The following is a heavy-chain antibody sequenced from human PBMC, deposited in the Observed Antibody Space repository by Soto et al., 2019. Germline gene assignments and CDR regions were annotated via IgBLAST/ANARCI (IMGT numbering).Heavy chain of an antibody. J-gene: IGHJ4*02. CDR1: GGYISSGGYY. CDR3: ARSLPITILLVPLFDY. D-gene: IGHD3-10*01. Sequence: QVQLQESGPGLVKPSQTLSLTCTVSGGYISSGGYYWSWIRQHPGKGLEWIGYIYYSGSTYYNPSLKSRVTISVDTSKNQFSLKLSSVTAADTAVYYCARSLPITILLVPLFDYWGQGTLVTVSS. V-gene: IGHV4-31*03. CDR2: IYYSGST.